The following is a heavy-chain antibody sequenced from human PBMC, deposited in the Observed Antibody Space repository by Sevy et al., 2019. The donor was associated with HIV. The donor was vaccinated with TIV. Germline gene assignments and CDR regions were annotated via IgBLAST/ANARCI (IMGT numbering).Heavy chain of an antibody. CDR2: MSYSGCT. Sequence: SETLSLTCTVSGDSMNTHYYSWIRQPPGEGLEWVGFMSYSGCTNSKPSLKSRVTLSIDTSKNQFSLKLTYVTAADTAIYYCASDQVAGYFDHWGQGTLVTVSS. J-gene: IGHJ4*02. CDR3: ASDQVAGYFDH. CDR1: GDSMNTHY. V-gene: IGHV4-59*11.